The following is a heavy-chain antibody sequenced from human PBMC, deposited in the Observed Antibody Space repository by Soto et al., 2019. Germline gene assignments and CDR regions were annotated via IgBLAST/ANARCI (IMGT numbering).Heavy chain of an antibody. J-gene: IGHJ4*02. CDR2: MSPNSGNT. V-gene: IGHV1-8*01. D-gene: IGHD1-20*01. CDR3: ARGITRGVDY. Sequence: QVQLVQSGAEVKEPGASVKVSCKASGYTFTSFDINWMRQATGQGPEWVGWMSPNSGNTGDAQKFQGRVTMTRDTSISTAYMELSSLRSEDTAVYYCARGITRGVDYWGQGTLVTVSS. CDR1: GYTFTSFD.